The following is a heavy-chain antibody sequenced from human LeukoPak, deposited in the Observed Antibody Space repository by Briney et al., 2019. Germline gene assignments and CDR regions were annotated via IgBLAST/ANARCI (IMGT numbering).Heavy chain of an antibody. CDR1: GYTFTSYA. J-gene: IGHJ4*02. D-gene: IGHD5-24*01. Sequence: ASVKVSCKASGYTFTSYAMHWVRQAPGQRLEWMGWINAGNGNTKYSQKFQGRVTMTEDTSTDTAYMELSSLRSEDTAVYYCATGPGLAYNSQFQTDYWGQGTLVTVSS. CDR3: ATGPGLAYNSQFQTDY. V-gene: IGHV1-3*01. CDR2: INAGNGNT.